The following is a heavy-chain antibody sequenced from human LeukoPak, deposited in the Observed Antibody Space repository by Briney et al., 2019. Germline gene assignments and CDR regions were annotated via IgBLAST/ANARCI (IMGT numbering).Heavy chain of an antibody. J-gene: IGHJ3*02. CDR2: INHSGST. CDR1: GGSFSGYY. V-gene: IGHV4-34*01. D-gene: IGHD3-10*01. CDR3: TKSDGYGLIRI. Sequence: SETLSLTCAVYGGSFSGYYWSWIRQPPGKGLEWIGEINHSGSTNYSPSLKSRVTISVDTSKNQFSLKVISMTAADTAVYYCTKSDGYGLIRICGRGTMVTVSS.